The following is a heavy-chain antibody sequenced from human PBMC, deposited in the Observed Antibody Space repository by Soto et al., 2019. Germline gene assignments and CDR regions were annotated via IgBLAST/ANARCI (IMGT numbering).Heavy chain of an antibody. V-gene: IGHV4-59*08. D-gene: IGHD4-17*01. Sequence: SETLSLTCTVSGGSISSYYWSWIRQPPGKGLEWIGYIYYSGSTNYNPSLKSRVTISVDTSKNQFSLKLSSVTATDTAVYYCARHETTGGVDAFDIWGQGTMVTVSS. CDR1: GGSISSYY. CDR3: ARHETTGGVDAFDI. J-gene: IGHJ3*02. CDR2: IYYSGST.